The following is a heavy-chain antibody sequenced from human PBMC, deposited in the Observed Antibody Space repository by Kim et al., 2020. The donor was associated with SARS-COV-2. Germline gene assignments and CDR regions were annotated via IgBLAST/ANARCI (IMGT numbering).Heavy chain of an antibody. Sequence: SETLSLTCTVSGGSISTSSYYWGWIRQPPGKGLEWIGNIYYSGTSYYNPTLKSRVSLSVDTSKNQFSLNLSSVTAADTAVYYCARRKGNGDKLDYWGQGTLVTVSS. V-gene: IGHV4-39*01. CDR1: GGSISTSSYY. CDR3: ARRKGNGDKLDY. J-gene: IGHJ4*02. D-gene: IGHD4-17*01. CDR2: IYYSGTS.